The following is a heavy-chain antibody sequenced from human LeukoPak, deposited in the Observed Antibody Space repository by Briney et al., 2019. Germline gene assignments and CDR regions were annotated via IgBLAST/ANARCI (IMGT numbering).Heavy chain of an antibody. V-gene: IGHV3-74*01. CDR2: INSDGSST. CDR3: ARTSNDAFDI. J-gene: IGHJ3*02. Sequence: GGSLRLSCAASGFTFRSYWMHWVRHAPGKGLVWVSRINSDGSSTSYADSVKGRFTISRDNAKNTLDLQMNSLRGEDTAVYHCARTSNDAFDIWGQGTMVTVSS. CDR1: GFTFRSYW.